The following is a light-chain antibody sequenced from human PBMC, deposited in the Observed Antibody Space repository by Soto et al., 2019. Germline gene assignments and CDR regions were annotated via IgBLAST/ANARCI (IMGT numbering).Light chain of an antibody. CDR1: SSDDGGYNY. CDR2: EVT. Sequence: QSALTQPPSASGSPGQSVTISCTGTSSDDGGYNYVSWYQQHPGKAPKLMIYEVTKRPSGVPDRFCGSKSGNTASLTVSGLQAEDEADYFCCSHAGDNTYVFGTGTKVTVL. J-gene: IGLJ1*01. CDR3: CSHAGDNTYV. V-gene: IGLV2-8*01.